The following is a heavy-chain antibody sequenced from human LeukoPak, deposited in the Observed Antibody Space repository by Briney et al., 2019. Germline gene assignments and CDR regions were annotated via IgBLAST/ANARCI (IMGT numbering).Heavy chain of an antibody. CDR1: GFTFSGYW. Sequence: GVSLRLSCVASGFTFSGYWMSWVRQAPGKGLEWVATIKQDGSEKYYVDSVKGRFTISRDNAKNLLYLQMNSLRAEDTAVYYCVLCRGSGGYYYYWGQGVRVTVSS. CDR2: IKQDGSEK. J-gene: IGHJ4*02. CDR3: VLCRGSGGYYYY. V-gene: IGHV3-7*01. D-gene: IGHD3-10*01.